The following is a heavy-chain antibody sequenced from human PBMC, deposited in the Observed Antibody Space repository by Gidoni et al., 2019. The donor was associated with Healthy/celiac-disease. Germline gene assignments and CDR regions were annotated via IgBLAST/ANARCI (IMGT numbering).Heavy chain of an antibody. CDR3: ARGVYGGRGY. CDR1: GGYFSGYY. D-gene: IGHD3-16*01. Sequence: QVKLQQWGAGLLKPSASMSITCGGNGGYFSGYYWRWISQPLGTVLEWSGEINHRGSNNYNPSLKSRVTISVDTTKNQFSRKLSSVTAADTAVDYCARGVYGGRGYWGQGTLVTVSS. CDR2: INHRGSN. J-gene: IGHJ4*02. V-gene: IGHV4-34*01.